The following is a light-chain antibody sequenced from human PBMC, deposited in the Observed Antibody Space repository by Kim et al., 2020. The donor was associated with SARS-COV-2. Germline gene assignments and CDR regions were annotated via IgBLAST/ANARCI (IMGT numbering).Light chain of an antibody. CDR2: YDD. V-gene: IGLV1-36*01. J-gene: IGLJ2*01. CDR1: SSNIGNNA. Sequence: QKVTISCYGSSSNIGNNAVNWYQQHPGKAPNLLIYYDDLLPSGVSDRFSGSKSGTSASLAISGLQSEDEADYYCAAWDDSLNGPVFGGGTKLTVL. CDR3: AAWDDSLNGPV.